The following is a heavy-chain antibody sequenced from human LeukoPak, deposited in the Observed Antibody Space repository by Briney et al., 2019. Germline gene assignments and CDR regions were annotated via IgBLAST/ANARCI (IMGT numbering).Heavy chain of an antibody. Sequence: PGGSLRLSCEASGFNVNSYWMHWVRQAPGKGLVWVSLIRIDGSDTDYADSVRGRFTTSRDNAKNALYLQMDSLRVEDTAIYYCARDRGEGTPLDPWDQGTLVTVSS. D-gene: IGHD6-25*01. CDR2: IRIDGSDT. V-gene: IGHV3-74*01. CDR1: GFNVNSYW. J-gene: IGHJ5*02. CDR3: ARDRGEGTPLDP.